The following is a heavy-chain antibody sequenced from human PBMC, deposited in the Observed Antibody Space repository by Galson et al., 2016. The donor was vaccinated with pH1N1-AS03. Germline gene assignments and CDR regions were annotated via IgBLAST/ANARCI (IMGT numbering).Heavy chain of an antibody. D-gene: IGHD1-1*01. CDR2: IRWNGDK. V-gene: IGHV2-5*01. CDR3: ARDFNWRIDY. CDR1: GFSLDSTDVN. Sequence: PALVKPTQTLTLTCTFSGFSLDSTDVNVAWIRQPPGKALEWLALIRWNGDKYYSPSLKNRLTVTKVTSKNQVVLTMTNLDPVDTATHFCARDFNWRIDYWGQGTLVTVSS. J-gene: IGHJ4*02.